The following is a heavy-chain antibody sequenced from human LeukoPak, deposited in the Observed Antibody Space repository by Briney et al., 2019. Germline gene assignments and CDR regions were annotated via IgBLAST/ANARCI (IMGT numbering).Heavy chain of an antibody. Sequence: GGSLRLSCVASGFTFSSYSMNWVRQAPGEGLEWVSCISSSSDYIYYADSVKGRFTISRDNAKNSLYLQMNSLRAEDTAVYYCARGRGNLMGYWGQGTLVTVSS. CDR1: GFTFSSYS. V-gene: IGHV3-21*01. CDR3: ARGRGNLMGY. D-gene: IGHD3-16*01. J-gene: IGHJ4*02. CDR2: ISSSSDYI.